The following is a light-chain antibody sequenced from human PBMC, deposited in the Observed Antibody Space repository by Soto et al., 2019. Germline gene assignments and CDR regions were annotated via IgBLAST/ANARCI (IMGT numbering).Light chain of an antibody. CDR3: QQRSNGPT. CDR2: DAS. J-gene: IGKJ1*01. V-gene: IGKV3-11*01. Sequence: EIVLTQSPATLSLSPGERATLSCRASQSVSSYLAWYQQKPGQAPRLLIYDASNRATGIPARFSGSGSGTYFTLTISSLEPEYFAVYYCQQRSNGPTFGQGTKVEIK. CDR1: QSVSSY.